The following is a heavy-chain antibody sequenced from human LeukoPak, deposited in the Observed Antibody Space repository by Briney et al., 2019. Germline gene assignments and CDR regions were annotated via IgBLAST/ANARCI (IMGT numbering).Heavy chain of an antibody. CDR1: GFTFSSYG. V-gene: IGHV3-33*01. CDR3: ARGMTGSGSTYYFDY. Sequence: PGRSLRLSCAASGFTFSSYGMHWVRQAPGKGLEWVAVIWYDGSNKYYAGSVKGRFTISRDNSKNTLYLQMNSLRAEDTAVYYCARGMTGSGSTYYFDYWGQGTLVTVSS. CDR2: IWYDGSNK. J-gene: IGHJ4*02. D-gene: IGHD3-10*01.